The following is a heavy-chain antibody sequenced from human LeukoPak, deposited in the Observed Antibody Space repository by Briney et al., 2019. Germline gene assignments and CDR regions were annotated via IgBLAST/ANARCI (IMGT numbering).Heavy chain of an antibody. D-gene: IGHD6-13*01. V-gene: IGHV3-9*01. CDR1: GFTFDDYA. CDR2: ITWNSASI. CDR3: AKTHGYSSSWYGGFHFED. J-gene: IGHJ4*02. Sequence: GRSLRLSCAASGFTFDDYAMHWVRQALGKGLEWVSDITWNSASIGYADSVKGRFTISRDNAKNSLYLQMNSLTAEDTAFYYCAKTHGYSSSWYGGFHFEDWGQGTLVTVSS.